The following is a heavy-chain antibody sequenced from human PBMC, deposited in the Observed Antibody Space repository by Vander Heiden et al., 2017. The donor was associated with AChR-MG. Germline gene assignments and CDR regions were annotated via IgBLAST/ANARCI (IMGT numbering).Heavy chain of an antibody. CDR1: GVTFSTYA. CDR3: AKDGVVVVAAAYFDY. Sequence: EVPLLESGGGLIQPGGSLRLSCAASGVTFSTYAMSWVRQAPGKGLEWVSAISGSGGTTYYAKSVKGRFTISRDNSKNTLYLQMNSLRAEDTAVYYCAKDGVVVVAAAYFDYWGQGTLVTVSS. V-gene: IGHV3-23*01. J-gene: IGHJ4*02. CDR2: ISGSGGTT. D-gene: IGHD2-15*01.